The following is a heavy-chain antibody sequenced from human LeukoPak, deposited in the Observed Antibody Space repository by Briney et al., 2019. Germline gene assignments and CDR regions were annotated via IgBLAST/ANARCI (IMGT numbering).Heavy chain of an antibody. CDR3: ARTGVGGVIVGYFDY. Sequence: SVQVSCKASGGTFSSYAISWVRQAPGQGLEWMGGIIPIFGTANYAQKFQGRVTITADESTSIAYMELSSLRSDDTAVYYCARTGVGGVIVGYFDYWGQGTLVTLSS. J-gene: IGHJ4*02. CDR1: GGTFSSYA. D-gene: IGHD3-16*02. CDR2: IIPIFGTA. V-gene: IGHV1-69*13.